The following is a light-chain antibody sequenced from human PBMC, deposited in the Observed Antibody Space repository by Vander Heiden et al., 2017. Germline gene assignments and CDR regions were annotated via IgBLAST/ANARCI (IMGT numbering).Light chain of an antibody. CDR2: EVS. V-gene: IGLV2-8*01. CDR1: SSDVGSYNY. J-gene: IGLJ1*01. Sequence: QSALNQPRSASESLGQSVTISCTGSSSDVGSYNYFSWYPQHTGKAPKLMIYEVSKRPSGVPVRFSGSKSGNTASLTVSGLQAEDEADYYCISYAGSNYYVFGTGTKVTVL. CDR3: ISYAGSNYYV.